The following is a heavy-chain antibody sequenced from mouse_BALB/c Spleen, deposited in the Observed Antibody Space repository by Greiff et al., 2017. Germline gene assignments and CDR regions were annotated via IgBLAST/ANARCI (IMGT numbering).Heavy chain of an antibody. V-gene: IGHV3-6*02. CDR3: ARDYGSSPLYAMDY. CDR1: GYSITSGYY. J-gene: IGHJ4*01. D-gene: IGHD1-1*01. Sequence: DVKLQESGPGLVKPSQSLSLTCSVTGYSITSGYYWNWIRQFPGNKLEWMGYISYDGSNNYNPSLKNRISITRDTSKNQFFLKLNSVTTEDTATYYCARDYGSSPLYAMDYWGQGTSVTVSS. CDR2: ISYDGSN.